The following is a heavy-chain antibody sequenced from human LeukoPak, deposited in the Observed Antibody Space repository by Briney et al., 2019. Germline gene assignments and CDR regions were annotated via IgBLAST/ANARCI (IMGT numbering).Heavy chain of an antibody. Sequence: PSGTLSLTCAVSGGSISSSNWWSWVRQPPGKGLEWIGEIYHSGSTNYNPSLKGRVTISVDKSKNQFSLKLSSVTAADTAVYYCASLHGYYDSSGYSDYWGQGTLVTVSS. V-gene: IGHV4-4*02. D-gene: IGHD3-22*01. CDR3: ASLHGYYDSSGYSDY. J-gene: IGHJ4*02. CDR2: IYHSGST. CDR1: GGSISSSNW.